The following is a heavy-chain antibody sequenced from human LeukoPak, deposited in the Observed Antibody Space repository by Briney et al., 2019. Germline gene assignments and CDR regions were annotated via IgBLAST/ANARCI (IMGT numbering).Heavy chain of an antibody. CDR1: GGSISSGGYS. D-gene: IGHD1-20*01. Sequence: SETLSLTCAVSGGSISSGGYSWSWIRQPPGKGLEWIGYIYHSGSTYYNPSLKSRVTISVDRSKNQFSLKMTSVTAADTAVYYCARGTNPLYNWQHEGFDYWGQGTLIAVSS. J-gene: IGHJ4*02. CDR3: ARGTNPLYNWQHEGFDY. CDR2: IYHSGST. V-gene: IGHV4-30-2*01.